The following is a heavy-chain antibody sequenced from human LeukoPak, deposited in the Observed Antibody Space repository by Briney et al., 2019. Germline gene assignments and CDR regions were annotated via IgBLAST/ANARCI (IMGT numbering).Heavy chain of an antibody. D-gene: IGHD3-3*01. CDR3: AKGNADYDFWSGYYNNWFDP. CDR2: ISWNSGSI. CDR1: GFTFSSYW. Sequence: LPGGSLRLSCAASGFTFSSYWMHWVRQAPGKGLEWVSGISWNSGSIGYADSVKGRFTISRDNAKNSLYLQMNSLRAEDMALYYCAKGNADYDFWSGYYNNWFDPWGQGTLVTVSS. J-gene: IGHJ5*02. V-gene: IGHV3-9*03.